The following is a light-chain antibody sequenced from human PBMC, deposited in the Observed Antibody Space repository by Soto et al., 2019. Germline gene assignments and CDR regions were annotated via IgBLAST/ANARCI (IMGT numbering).Light chain of an antibody. CDR2: EGS. V-gene: IGLV2-23*01. J-gene: IGLJ2*01. Sequence: QSALTQPASVSGSPGQSITISCTGTSSDDGSYDLVSWYQQHPGKAPKVLAYEGSKRPSGVPNRFSASKSGNTASLTISGLQAEDEADYYCCSYVDSSTFVFGGGTKLTVL. CDR3: CSYVDSSTFV. CDR1: SSDDGSYDL.